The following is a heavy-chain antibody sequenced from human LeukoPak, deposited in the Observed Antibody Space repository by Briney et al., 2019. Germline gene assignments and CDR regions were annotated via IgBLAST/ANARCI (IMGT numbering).Heavy chain of an antibody. J-gene: IGHJ4*01. D-gene: IGHD3-22*01. CDR2: IRGKASSYST. Sequence: PGGSLKLSCAASGFTFSGSAMHWVRQASGKGLEWVGRIRGKASSYSTAYAASVKGRFTISRDDSKNTAYLQMNSLKTEDTAVYFCRGAYYDGIGSEYYFDYWGQGTLVTVSS. CDR1: GFTFSGSA. CDR3: RGAYYDGIGSEYYFDY. V-gene: IGHV3-73*01.